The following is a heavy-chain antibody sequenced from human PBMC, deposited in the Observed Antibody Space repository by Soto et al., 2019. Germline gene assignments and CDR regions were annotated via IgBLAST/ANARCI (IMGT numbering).Heavy chain of an antibody. Sequence: QLQLQESGPGLVKPSETLSLTCTVSGGSISSSSYYWGWIRQPPGKGLEWIGSIYYSGSTYYNPSLKSRFTLXXDXSTXQFARKLSSVTAADTAVYYCARHTKQGNYGDYFDYWGQGTLVTVSS. CDR1: GGSISSSSYY. V-gene: IGHV4-39*01. CDR3: ARHTKQGNYGDYFDY. CDR2: IYYSGST. J-gene: IGHJ4*02. D-gene: IGHD4-17*01.